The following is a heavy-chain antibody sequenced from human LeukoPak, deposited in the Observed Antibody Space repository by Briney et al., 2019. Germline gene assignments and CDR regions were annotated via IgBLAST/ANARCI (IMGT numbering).Heavy chain of an antibody. D-gene: IGHD6-19*01. CDR2: INPNSGGT. V-gene: IGHV1-2*02. CDR3: ARVDSSGWTKNY. CDR1: GYTFTGYY. J-gene: IGHJ4*02. Sequence: ASVKVSCKASGYTFTGYYMHWVRQAPGQGLEWMGWINPNSGGTNYARKFQGRVTMTRDTSISTAYMELSRLRSDDTAVYYCARVDSSGWTKNYWGQGTLVTVSS.